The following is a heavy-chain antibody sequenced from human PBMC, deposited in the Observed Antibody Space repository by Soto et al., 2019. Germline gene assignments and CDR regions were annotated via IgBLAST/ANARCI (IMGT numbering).Heavy chain of an antibody. Sequence: SETLSLTPTVSGASVSSGSFYWTWIRQPPGKGLEWIGYIYNSETTNYNPSLKRRVTMLVDTSKNQFSLILTSVTAADTAVYYCERDRILDGLDVWGQGTTVTVSS. J-gene: IGHJ6*02. CDR1: GASVSSGSFY. V-gene: IGHV4-61*01. CDR3: ERDRILDGLDV. CDR2: IYNSETT.